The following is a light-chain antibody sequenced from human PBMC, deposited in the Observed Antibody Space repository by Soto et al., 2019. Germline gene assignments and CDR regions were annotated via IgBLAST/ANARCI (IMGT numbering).Light chain of an antibody. Sequence: DIQMTQSPSTLSASEGDRVTITCRASQSISNCLAWYQQKPGKAPNLLIYDASILKSGVPSRFRGSGSGTEFTLTITSLQPGDFATYYCQQYNSYSSLTFGGGTKVEI. CDR2: DAS. CDR1: QSISNC. CDR3: QQYNSYSSLT. V-gene: IGKV1-5*01. J-gene: IGKJ4*01.